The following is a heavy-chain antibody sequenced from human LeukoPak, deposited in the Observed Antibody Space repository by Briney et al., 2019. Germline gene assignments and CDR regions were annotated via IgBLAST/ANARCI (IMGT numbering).Heavy chain of an antibody. CDR2: ISGSGGST. D-gene: IGHD6-13*01. Sequence: GGSLRLSCAASGFTFSSYAMSWVRQAPGKGLEWVSAISGSGGSTYYADSLKGRFTISRDNSKNTLYLQMNSLRAEDTAVYYCAHPTEYSSSWYGNWFDPWGQGTLVTVSS. V-gene: IGHV3-23*01. CDR1: GFTFSSYA. J-gene: IGHJ5*02. CDR3: AHPTEYSSSWYGNWFDP.